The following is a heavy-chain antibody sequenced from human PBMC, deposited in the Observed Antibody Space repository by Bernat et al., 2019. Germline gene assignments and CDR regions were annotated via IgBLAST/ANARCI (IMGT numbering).Heavy chain of an antibody. J-gene: IGHJ5*02. V-gene: IGHV3-11*05. CDR3: ARVSQSHPNTRNSGYPRGWFDP. D-gene: IGHD5-12*01. CDR1: GFTFSDYY. Sequence: QVQLVESGGGLVKPGGSLRLSCAASGFTFSDYYMSWIRQAPGKGLEWVSYISSSSSYTNYADSGKGRFTISRDNAKNSLYLQMNSLRAEDTAVYYCARVSQSHPNTRNSGYPRGWFDPWGQGTLVTVSS. CDR2: ISSSSSYT.